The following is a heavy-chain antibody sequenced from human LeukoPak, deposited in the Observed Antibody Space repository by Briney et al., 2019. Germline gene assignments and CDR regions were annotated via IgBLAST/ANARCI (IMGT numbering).Heavy chain of an antibody. D-gene: IGHD3-22*01. CDR1: GYTFTGYY. J-gene: IGHJ3*02. Sequence: ASVKVSCKASGYTFTGYYMHWVRQAPGQGLEWMGWINPNSGGTNYAQKFQGRVTMTRDTSISTASMELSRLRSDDTAVYYCARVPLYYYDSSGYYYGLVGAFDIWGQGTMVTVSS. V-gene: IGHV1-2*02. CDR2: INPNSGGT. CDR3: ARVPLYYYDSSGYYYGLVGAFDI.